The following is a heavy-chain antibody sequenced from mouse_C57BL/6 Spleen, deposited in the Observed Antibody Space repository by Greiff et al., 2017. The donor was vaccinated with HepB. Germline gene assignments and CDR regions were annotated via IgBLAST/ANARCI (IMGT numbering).Heavy chain of an antibody. V-gene: IGHV5-4*03. CDR3: ASSPYGNHEDWFAY. CDR1: GFTFSSYA. D-gene: IGHD2-1*01. CDR2: ISDGGSYT. J-gene: IGHJ3*01. Sequence: DVKLVESGGGLVKPGGSLKLSCAASGFTFSSYAMSWVRQTPEKRLEWVATISDGGSYTYYPDNVKGRFTISRDNAKNNLYLQMSHLKSEDTAMYYCASSPYGNHEDWFAYWGQGTLVTVSA.